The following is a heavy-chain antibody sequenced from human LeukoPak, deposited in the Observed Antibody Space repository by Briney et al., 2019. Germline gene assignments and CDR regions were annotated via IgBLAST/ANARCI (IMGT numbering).Heavy chain of an antibody. CDR3: ARRDYYETGQYYYYGMDV. CDR1: GFTFSSYS. J-gene: IGHJ6*02. D-gene: IGHD3-3*01. CDR2: ISSSSTYI. Sequence: GGSLRLSCAASGFTFSSYSMNWVRQAPGKGLEWVSSISSSSTYIYYADSVKGRFTISRDNAKNSLYLQMNSLRAEDTAVYYCARRDYYETGQYYYYGMDVWGQGTTVTVSS. V-gene: IGHV3-21*01.